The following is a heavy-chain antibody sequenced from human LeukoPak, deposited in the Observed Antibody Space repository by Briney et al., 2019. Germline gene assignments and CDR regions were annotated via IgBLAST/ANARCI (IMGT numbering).Heavy chain of an antibody. CDR2: IRSDGSDT. CDR3: ARDWFHAIDY. CDR1: GFTFSSYA. D-gene: IGHD2/OR15-2a*01. J-gene: IGHJ4*02. V-gene: IGHV3-74*01. Sequence: QPGGSLRLSCEASGFTFSSYAMSWVRQAPGEGLVWVSRIRSDGSDTRYAESVKDRFTISRDNAKNTLYLQMNSLRAEDTAVYYCARDWFHAIDYWGQGTLVTVSS.